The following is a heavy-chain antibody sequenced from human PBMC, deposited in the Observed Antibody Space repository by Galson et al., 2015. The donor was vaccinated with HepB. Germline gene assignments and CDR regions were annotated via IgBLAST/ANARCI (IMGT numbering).Heavy chain of an antibody. D-gene: IGHD6-19*01. Sequence: SVKVSCKASGYTFSTYSITWVRQAPGQGLEWMGWLNPYTRDPNYARTFQGRVSMTIDTFTNTAYMQLGSLTSDDTAVYYCARGAVLVVVGGTQNNWIVPWVQGTRGTVSS. J-gene: IGHJ5*02. CDR1: GYTFSTYS. CDR3: ARGAVLVVVGGTQNNWIVP. CDR2: LNPYTRDP. V-gene: IGHV1-18*01.